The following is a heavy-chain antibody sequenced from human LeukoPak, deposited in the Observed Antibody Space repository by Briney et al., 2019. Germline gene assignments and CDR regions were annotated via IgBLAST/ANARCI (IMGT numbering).Heavy chain of an antibody. V-gene: IGHV3-74*01. J-gene: IGHJ6*03. CDR3: AKGYYMDV. CDR1: GFTFSSYW. Sequence: GGSLRLSCAASGFTFSSYWMHWVRQAPGKGLVWVSHINTDASSTSYADSVRGRFTISRDNAKNTLYLQMNSLTAEDTAVYYCAKGYYMDVWGKGTTVTVSS. CDR2: INTDASST.